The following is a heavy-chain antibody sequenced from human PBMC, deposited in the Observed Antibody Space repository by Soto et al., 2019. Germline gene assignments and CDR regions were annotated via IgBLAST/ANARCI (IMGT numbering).Heavy chain of an antibody. CDR2: IVPIFSTA. CDR1: GGTFGDYA. D-gene: IGHD2-21*01. V-gene: IGHV1-69*06. J-gene: IGHJ6*02. Sequence: SVKVSCKASGGTFGDYAINWVRQAPGQGLEWMGGIVPIFSTANYAEKFQGRVTISADKSTSTAYMELSSLRSDDTAVYYCARDVVVVIAVQDDYYSGMHVWVQGTTATVSS. CDR3: ARDVVVVIAVQDDYYSGMHV.